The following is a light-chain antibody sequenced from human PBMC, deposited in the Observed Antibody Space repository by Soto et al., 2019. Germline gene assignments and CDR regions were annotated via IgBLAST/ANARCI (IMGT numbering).Light chain of an antibody. J-gene: IGKJ3*01. Sequence: EIVVTQSPGTLSLSPGERATLSCRASQSVSSSHLAWYQQKPGQAPRLLIYGASSRATGVPDRFSGSGSGTDFTLTISRLEPEDFAVYYCQQYDNSFVTFGPGTKVDIK. CDR1: QSVSSSH. CDR3: QQYDNSFVT. V-gene: IGKV3-20*01. CDR2: GAS.